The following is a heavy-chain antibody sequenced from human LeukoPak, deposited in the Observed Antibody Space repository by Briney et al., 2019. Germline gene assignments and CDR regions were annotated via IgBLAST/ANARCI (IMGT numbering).Heavy chain of an antibody. CDR2: IIPILGIA. CDR3: ASSHTAMPYFDY. V-gene: IGHV1-69*02. CDR1: GGTFSSYT. J-gene: IGHJ4*02. D-gene: IGHD5-18*01. Sequence: ASVKVSCKASGGTFSSYTISWVRQAPGQGLEWMGRIIPILGIANYAQKFQGRVTITADKSTSTAYMELSSLRSEDTAVYYCASSHTAMPYFDYWGQGTLVTDSS.